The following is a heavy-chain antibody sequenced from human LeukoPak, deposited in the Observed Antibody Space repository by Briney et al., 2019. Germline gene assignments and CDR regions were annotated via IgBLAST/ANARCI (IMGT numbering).Heavy chain of an antibody. J-gene: IGHJ4*02. D-gene: IGHD3-9*01. CDR2: IIPIFGTA. CDR3: ARGGLLYYDILTGHYYFDY. CDR1: GGTFSSYA. V-gene: IGHV1-69*05. Sequence: SVKVSCKASGGTFSSYAISWVRQAPGQGLEWMGGIIPIFGTANYAQKFQGRVTITTDESTSTAYMELGSLRSEDTAVYYCARGGLLYYDILTGHYYFDYWGQGTLVTVFS.